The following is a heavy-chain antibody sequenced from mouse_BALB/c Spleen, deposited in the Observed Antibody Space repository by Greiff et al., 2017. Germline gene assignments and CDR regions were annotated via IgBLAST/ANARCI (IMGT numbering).Heavy chain of an antibody. CDR3: ARPHDGYSYYFDY. Sequence: EVKLVESGGGLVKPGGSLKLSCAASGFAFSSYDMSWVRQTPEKRLEWVAYISSGGGSTYYPDTVMGRFTISRDNAKNTLYLQMSSLKSEDTAMYYCARPHDGYSYYFDYWGQGTTLTVSS. V-gene: IGHV5-12-1*01. CDR1: GFAFSSYD. J-gene: IGHJ2*01. CDR2: ISSGGGST. D-gene: IGHD2-3*01.